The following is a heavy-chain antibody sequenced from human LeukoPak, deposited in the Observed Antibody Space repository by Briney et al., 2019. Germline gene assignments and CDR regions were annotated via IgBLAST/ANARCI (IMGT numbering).Heavy chain of an antibody. V-gene: IGHV3-7*01. CDR1: GLTFDEYT. CDR2: IKQDGSEK. Sequence: GGSLRLSCAASGLTFDEYTMHWVRQGPGKGLEWVAIIKQDGSEKYSVDSVKGRFTISRDNAKNSLYLEMNSLRAEDTAVYYCARDSSDNFWSGFSLWGQGTLVTVSS. CDR3: ARDSSDNFWSGFSL. J-gene: IGHJ4*02. D-gene: IGHD3-3*01.